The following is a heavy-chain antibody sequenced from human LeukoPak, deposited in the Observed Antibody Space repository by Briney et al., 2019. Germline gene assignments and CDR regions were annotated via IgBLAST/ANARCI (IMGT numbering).Heavy chain of an antibody. CDR2: ISIFSSTI. Sequence: PGGSQSLLCAASGFTFNSYHFNWFRQAPGKGLEWVSYISIFSSTIYYADSVKGRFTISRDDAKNSVYLQMNSLRAEDTAVYYCARTHERDLDYWGQGTLVTVSS. CDR3: ARTHERDLDY. J-gene: IGHJ4*02. CDR1: GFTFNSYH. V-gene: IGHV3-48*01.